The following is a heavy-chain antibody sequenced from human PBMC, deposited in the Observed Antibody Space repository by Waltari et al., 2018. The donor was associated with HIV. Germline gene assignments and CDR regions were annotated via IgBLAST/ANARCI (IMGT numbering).Heavy chain of an antibody. V-gene: IGHV3-23*01. CDR3: ARDDYINYWTTSANWFDP. CDR2: ISNGGYRT. Sequence: EMQLLESGGGLVQPGGSLRRSCAASGFIFRDYAMSCVRQDPGEGLEWVWDISNGGYRTYYADALKGRFAISREPSNNTVSLQMNELRVEDTAFYYCARDDYINYWTTSANWFDPWGQGTLVTFSP. CDR1: GFIFRDYA. D-gene: IGHD4-4*01. J-gene: IGHJ5*02.